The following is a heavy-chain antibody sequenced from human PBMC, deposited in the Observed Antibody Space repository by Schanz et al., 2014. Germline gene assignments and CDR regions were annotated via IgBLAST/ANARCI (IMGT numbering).Heavy chain of an antibody. Sequence: QVQLVESGGGVVQPGRSLRLSCAASGFTFSSYAMHWVRQAPGKGLEWVAVISYDGSNKYYADSVKGRFTISRDNSKNTLYLQVNSLRAEDTAVYYCARASGGGSGTYYRHEYFQHWGQGTLVTVSS. V-gene: IGHV3-30*04. D-gene: IGHD3-10*01. CDR3: ARASGGGSGTYYRHEYFQH. CDR1: GFTFSSYA. CDR2: ISYDGSNK. J-gene: IGHJ1*01.